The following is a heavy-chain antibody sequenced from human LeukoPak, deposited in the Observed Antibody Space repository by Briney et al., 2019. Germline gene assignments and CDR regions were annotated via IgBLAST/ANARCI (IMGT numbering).Heavy chain of an antibody. CDR3: AKQDGRYSGYDLRGNFDY. J-gene: IGHJ4*02. Sequence: GGSLRLSCAASGFTFSSYGMHWVRQAPGKGLEWVAVISYDGSNKYYADSVKGRFTISRDSSKNTLYLQMNSLRAEDTAVYYCAKQDGRYSGYDLRGNFDYWGQGTLVTVSS. CDR2: ISYDGSNK. V-gene: IGHV3-30*18. CDR1: GFTFSSYG. D-gene: IGHD5-12*01.